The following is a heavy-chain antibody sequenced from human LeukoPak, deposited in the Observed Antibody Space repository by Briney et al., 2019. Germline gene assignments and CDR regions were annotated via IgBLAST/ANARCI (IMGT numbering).Heavy chain of an antibody. CDR2: ISTSSTYT. V-gene: IGHV3-11*06. Sequence: GGSLRLSCTASGFTFSNYYMSWIRQAPGKGLEWVSYISTSSTYTNYADSMKGRFTISRDNAKNSLYLQMNSLRAEDTAVYYCASGGPHYYDTSGYYGIDYWGQGSLVTVSS. J-gene: IGHJ4*02. CDR1: GFTFSNYY. CDR3: ASGGPHYYDTSGYYGIDY. D-gene: IGHD3-22*01.